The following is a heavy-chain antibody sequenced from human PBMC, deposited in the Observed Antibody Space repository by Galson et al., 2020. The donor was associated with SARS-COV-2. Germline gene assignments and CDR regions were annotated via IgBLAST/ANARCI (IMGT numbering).Heavy chain of an antibody. D-gene: IGHD5-12*01. V-gene: IGHV3-23*01. CDR3: ASTRGYSGYTLAYFDY. CDR2: ISGGGGTT. CDR1: GFTFSSYA. Sequence: GALKISCAASGFTFSSYAMSWVRQAPGKGLKWVSAISGGGGTTYYADSVKGRFTISRDNSKSTLYLQMNSLRAEDTAVYYCASTRGYSGYTLAYFDYWGQGTLVTVSS. J-gene: IGHJ4*02.